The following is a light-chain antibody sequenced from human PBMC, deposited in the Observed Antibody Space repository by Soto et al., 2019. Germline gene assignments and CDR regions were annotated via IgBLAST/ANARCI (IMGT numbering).Light chain of an antibody. J-gene: IGKJ3*01. CDR2: GAS. Sequence: EIVMTQSPATLSVSPGERATLSCRASQSVSSNLAWYQQKPGQAPRLLIYGASIRATGIPARFSGSGSGTEFTLTSTSLQSEDLPVYYCQEYNNWPPRTFGPATKVDIK. V-gene: IGKV3D-15*01. CDR1: QSVSSN. CDR3: QEYNNWPPRT.